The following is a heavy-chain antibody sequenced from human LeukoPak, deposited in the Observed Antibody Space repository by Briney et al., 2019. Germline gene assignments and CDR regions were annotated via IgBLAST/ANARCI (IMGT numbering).Heavy chain of an antibody. CDR2: IYYSGST. CDR3: ARLASDWTTHLFDY. Sequence: SETLSLTCTVSGGSISSSSYYWGWIRQPPGKGLEWIGSIYYSGSTYYNPSLKSRVTISVDTSKNQFSLKLSSVTAADTAVYYCARLASDWTTHLFDYWGQGTLVTVSS. J-gene: IGHJ4*02. D-gene: IGHD3/OR15-3a*01. CDR1: GGSISSSSYY. V-gene: IGHV4-39*01.